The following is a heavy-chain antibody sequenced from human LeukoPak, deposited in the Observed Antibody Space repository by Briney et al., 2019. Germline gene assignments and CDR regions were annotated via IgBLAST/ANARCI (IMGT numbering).Heavy chain of an antibody. Sequence: PSENLSFTCCVSGGAINRYYWSWIRQPPGKGLEWFGYIYYSGSTNYNPSLKSRVTISVDTSKNQFSLKLSSVTAADTAVYYCASWAYSYYYMDVWGKGTTVTISS. CDR3: ASWAYSYYYMDV. V-gene: IGHV4-59*01. D-gene: IGHD1-26*01. CDR1: GGAINRYY. CDR2: IYYSGST. J-gene: IGHJ6*03.